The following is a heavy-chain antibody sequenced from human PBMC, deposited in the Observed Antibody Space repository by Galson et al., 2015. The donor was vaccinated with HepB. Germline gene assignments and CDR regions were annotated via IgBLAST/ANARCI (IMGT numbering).Heavy chain of an antibody. D-gene: IGHD6-13*01. CDR1: GGTFSSYA. CDR3: AREDSSSWYGLDY. Sequence: SVKVSCKASGGTFSSYAISWVRQAPGQGLEWMGGIIPIFGTANYAQKFQGRVTITADKSTSTAYMELSSLRSEDTAVYYCAREDSSSWYGLDYRGQGTLVTVSS. CDR2: IIPIFGTA. V-gene: IGHV1-69*06. J-gene: IGHJ4*02.